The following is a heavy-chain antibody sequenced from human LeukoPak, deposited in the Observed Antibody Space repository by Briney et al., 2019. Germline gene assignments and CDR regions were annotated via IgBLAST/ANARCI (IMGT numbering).Heavy chain of an antibody. CDR2: ISGSGGST. D-gene: IGHD5-24*01. Sequence: GGSLRLSCAVSGFTFSSYAMSWVRQAPGKGLEWVSAISGSGGSTYYADSVKGRFTISRDNSKNTLYLQMNSLRAEDTAVYYCAKDNNGYNYPSCFDYWGQGTLVTVSS. CDR1: GFTFSSYA. J-gene: IGHJ4*02. V-gene: IGHV3-23*01. CDR3: AKDNNGYNYPSCFDY.